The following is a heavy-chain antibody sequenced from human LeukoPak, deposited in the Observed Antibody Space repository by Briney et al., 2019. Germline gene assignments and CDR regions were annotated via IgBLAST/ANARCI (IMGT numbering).Heavy chain of an antibody. J-gene: IGHJ4*02. CDR2: ISYDGSNK. D-gene: IGHD6-25*01. V-gene: IGHV3-30*18. CDR1: GFTFSSYG. Sequence: GRCLRLSCAASGFTFSSYGMHWVRQAPGKGLEWVAVISYDGSNKYYADSVKGRFTISRDNSKNTLYLQMNSPRAEDTAVYYCAKDRSSGDFDYWGQGTLVTVSS. CDR3: AKDRSSGDFDY.